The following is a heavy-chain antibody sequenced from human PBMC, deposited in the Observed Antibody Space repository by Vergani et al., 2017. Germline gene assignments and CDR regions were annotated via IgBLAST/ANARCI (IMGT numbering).Heavy chain of an antibody. CDR3: ARGSREWCLSVDYYMDV. CDR2: IYYSGST. J-gene: IGHJ6*03. CDR1: GGSISSYY. V-gene: IGHV4-59*01. D-gene: IGHD3-3*01. Sequence: QVQLQESGPGLVKPSETLSLTCTVSGGSISSYYWSWIRQPPGKGLEGIGYIYYSGSTNYNPSLKSRVTISVDTSKNQFSLKLSSVTAADTAVYYCARGSREWCLSVDYYMDVWGKGTTVTVSS.